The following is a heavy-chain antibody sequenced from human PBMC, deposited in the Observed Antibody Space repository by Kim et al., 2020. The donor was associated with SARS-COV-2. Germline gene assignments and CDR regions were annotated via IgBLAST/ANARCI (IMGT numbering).Heavy chain of an antibody. V-gene: IGHV3-23*01. Sequence: GGSLRLSCAASGFTFSNFAMYWVRQAPEKGLEGVSYISASGENTNYADSVRGRFTMSRDNFKNTLYLQMNSLRAEDTAVYYCTKDQTPHYDSDRKGRYDYWGQGTLVTVSS. CDR3: TKDQTPHYDSDRKGRYDY. D-gene: IGHD3-16*01. CDR2: ISASGENT. J-gene: IGHJ4*02. CDR1: GFTFSNFA.